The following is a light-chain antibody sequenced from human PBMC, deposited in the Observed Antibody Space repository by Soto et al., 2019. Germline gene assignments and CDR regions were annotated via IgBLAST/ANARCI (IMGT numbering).Light chain of an antibody. CDR2: DVS. CDR1: SSDVGGYTY. J-gene: IGLJ2*01. CDR3: CSYAGSYTVV. V-gene: IGLV2-11*01. Sequence: HSVLTQPRSVSGSPGQSVTISCTGTSSDVGGYTYVSWYQQHPGKAPKLMIYDVSKRPSGVPDRFSGSKSGNTASLTISGLQAEDEADYYCCSYAGSYTVVFGGGTKLTVL.